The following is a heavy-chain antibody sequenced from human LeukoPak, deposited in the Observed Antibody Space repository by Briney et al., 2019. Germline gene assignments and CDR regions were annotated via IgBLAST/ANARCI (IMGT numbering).Heavy chain of an antibody. V-gene: IGHV3-30*18. D-gene: IGHD4-17*01. CDR1: GFTFSSYG. Sequence: PGGSLRLSCAASGFTFSSYGMHWVRQAPGKGLEWVAVISYDGSNKYYADSVKGQFTISRDNSKNTLYLQMNSLRAEDTAVYYCAKGDYGDYVEYLQHWGQGTLVTVSS. CDR3: AKGDYGDYVEYLQH. J-gene: IGHJ1*01. CDR2: ISYDGSNK.